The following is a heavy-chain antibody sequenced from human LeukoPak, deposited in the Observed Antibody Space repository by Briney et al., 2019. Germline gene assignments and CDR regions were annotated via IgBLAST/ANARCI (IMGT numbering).Heavy chain of an antibody. J-gene: IGHJ5*02. CDR1: GFNFSDYY. CDR3: AKVRYGDFDH. V-gene: IGHV3-11*04. Sequence: PGGSLRLSCAASGFNFSDYYMGWIRQAPGKGLEWISSITDSGGNIYYADSVRGRFTISRDNAKNSLFLQVNSLRAEDTAVYYCAKVRYGDFDHWGQGTLVTVSS. D-gene: IGHD4-17*01. CDR2: ITDSGGNI.